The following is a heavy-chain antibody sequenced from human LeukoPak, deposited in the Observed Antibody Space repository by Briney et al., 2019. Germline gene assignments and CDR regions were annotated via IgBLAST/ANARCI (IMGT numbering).Heavy chain of an antibody. CDR1: GYRFTSYW. J-gene: IGHJ3*02. CDR2: IYPGDSDT. V-gene: IGHV5-51*01. CDR3: ARLSVDTAMGGAFDI. D-gene: IGHD5-18*01. Sequence: GESLKISFKGSGYRFTSYWIGWVRPMPGKGLEWMGIIYPGDSDTRYSPSFQGQVTISADKSISTASLQWSSLQASDTAMYYCARLSVDTAMGGAFDIWGQGTMVTVSS.